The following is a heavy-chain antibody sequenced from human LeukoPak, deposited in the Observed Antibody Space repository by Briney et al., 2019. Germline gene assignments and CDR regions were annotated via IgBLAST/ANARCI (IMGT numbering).Heavy chain of an antibody. V-gene: IGHV3-7*01. Sequence: GGSLRLSCAASEFTFSRYWMSWVRQAPGKGLEWVADIKQDGSEKYYVDSVKGRFTISRDNAKNSLYLQMNSLRAEDTAVYYCARDNGFTRDYWGQGTLVTVSS. CDR1: EFTFSRYW. CDR3: ARDNGFTRDY. CDR2: IKQDGSEK. J-gene: IGHJ4*02. D-gene: IGHD4-17*01.